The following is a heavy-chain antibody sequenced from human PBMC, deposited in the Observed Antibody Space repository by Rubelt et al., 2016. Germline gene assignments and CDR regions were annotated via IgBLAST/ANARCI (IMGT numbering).Heavy chain of an antibody. CDR2: IYYSGST. CDR1: GGSINSYY. J-gene: IGHJ6*02. Sequence: QVQLQESGPGLVKPSETLSLTCTVSGGSINSYYWSWIRQPPGKGLEWIGHIYYSGSTNYNPSLKSRVTISVDTSKNQFSLKLNSVTAADTAVYYCARRLGRGYGMDVWGQGTTVTVSS. CDR3: ARRLGRGYGMDV. D-gene: IGHD4-11*01. V-gene: IGHV4-59*08.